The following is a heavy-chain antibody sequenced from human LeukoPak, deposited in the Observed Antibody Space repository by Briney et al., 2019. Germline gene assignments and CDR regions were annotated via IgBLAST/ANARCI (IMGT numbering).Heavy chain of an antibody. CDR1: GYSISSGYY. V-gene: IGHV4-38-2*02. Sequence: SETLSLTCTVSGYSISSGYYWGWIRQPPGKGLEWIGSIYHSGSTYYNPSLKSRVTISVDTSKNQFSLKLSSATAADTAVYYCARHEVFNWFDPWGQGTLVTVSS. CDR2: IYHSGST. D-gene: IGHD5/OR15-5a*01. CDR3: ARHEVFNWFDP. J-gene: IGHJ5*02.